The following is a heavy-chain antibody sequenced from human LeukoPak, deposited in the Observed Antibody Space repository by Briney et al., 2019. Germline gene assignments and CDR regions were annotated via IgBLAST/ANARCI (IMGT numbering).Heavy chain of an antibody. Sequence: GSLRLSCAASGFTFSSYGMSWIRQPPGKGLECIGSIYYSGSTYYNPSLKSRVTISIDTSKNQFSLKLSSVTAADTAVYYCARFNSGSYQHYFDYWGQGTLVTVSS. D-gene: IGHD1-26*01. CDR3: ARFNSGSYQHYFDY. J-gene: IGHJ4*02. V-gene: IGHV4-38-2*01. CDR1: GFTFSSYG. CDR2: IYYSGST.